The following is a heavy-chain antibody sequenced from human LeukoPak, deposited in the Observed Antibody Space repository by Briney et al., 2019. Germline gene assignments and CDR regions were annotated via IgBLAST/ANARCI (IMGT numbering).Heavy chain of an antibody. CDR2: ISAYNGNT. D-gene: IGHD1-26*01. J-gene: IGHJ4*02. CDR1: GYTFTSYA. CDR3: AASSGSYYLDY. Sequence: GASVKVSCKASGYTFTSYAMNWVRQAPGQGLEWMGWISAYNGNTNYAQKLQGRVTMTTDTSTSTAYMELRSLRSDDTAVYYCAASSGSYYLDYWGQGTLVTVSS. V-gene: IGHV1-18*01.